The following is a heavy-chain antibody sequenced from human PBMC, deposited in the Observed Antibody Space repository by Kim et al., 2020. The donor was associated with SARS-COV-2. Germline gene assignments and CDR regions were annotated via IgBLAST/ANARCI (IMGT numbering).Heavy chain of an antibody. J-gene: IGHJ4*02. Sequence: AVSVKSRITINPDTSKNQFSLQLNSVTPEDTAVYYCAREDSSSWYYFDYWGQGTLVTVSS. V-gene: IGHV6-1*01. D-gene: IGHD6-13*01. CDR3: AREDSSSWYYFDY.